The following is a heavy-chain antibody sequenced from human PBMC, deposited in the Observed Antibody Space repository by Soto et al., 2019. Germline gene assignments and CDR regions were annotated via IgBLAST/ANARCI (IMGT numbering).Heavy chain of an antibody. V-gene: IGHV1-18*04. CDR3: ARDGDGYSYGYGYYYYGMDV. CDR1: GYTFTSYG. Sequence: ASVKVSCKASGYTFTSYGISWVRQAPGQGLEGMGWISAYNGNTNHAQKLQGRVTMTTDTSTSTGYMELRSLRSDDTAVYYCARDGDGYSYGYGYYYYGMDVWGQGTTVTVSS. D-gene: IGHD5-18*01. J-gene: IGHJ6*02. CDR2: ISAYNGNT.